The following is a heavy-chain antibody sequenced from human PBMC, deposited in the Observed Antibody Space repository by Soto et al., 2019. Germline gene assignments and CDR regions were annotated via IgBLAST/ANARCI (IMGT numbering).Heavy chain of an antibody. CDR3: ARGEGYCTNGVCYAFDI. CDR1: GGSFSGYY. D-gene: IGHD2-8*01. V-gene: IGHV4-34*01. Sequence: SETLSLTCAVYGGSFSGYYWSWIRQPPGKGLEWIGEINHSGSTNYNPSLKSRVTISVDTSKNHFSLKLSSVTAADTAVYYCARGEGYCTNGVCYAFDIWGQGTMVTVSS. J-gene: IGHJ3*02. CDR2: INHSGST.